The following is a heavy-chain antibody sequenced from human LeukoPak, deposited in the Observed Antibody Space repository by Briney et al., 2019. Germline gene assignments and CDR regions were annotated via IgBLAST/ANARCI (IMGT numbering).Heavy chain of an antibody. Sequence: SETLSLTCTVSGDSISTYYWSRIRQPPGKGLEWIGYIYYSGSTNYNPSLKSRVTISVDTSKNQFSLKLSSVTAADTAVYYCASQGGGGYSSGWYPHYYYYMDVWGKGTTVTVSS. CDR3: ASQGGGGYSSGWYPHYYYYMDV. CDR2: IYYSGST. J-gene: IGHJ6*03. CDR1: GDSISTYY. D-gene: IGHD6-19*01. V-gene: IGHV4-59*01.